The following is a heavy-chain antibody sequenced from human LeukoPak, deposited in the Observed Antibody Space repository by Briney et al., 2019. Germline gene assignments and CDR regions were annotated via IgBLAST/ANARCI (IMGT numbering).Heavy chain of an antibody. J-gene: IGHJ3*02. CDR1: GGSISSGGYY. V-gene: IGHV4-30-2*01. Sequence: PSETLSLTCTVSGGSISSGGYYWSWIRQPPGKGLEWIGYIYHSGSTYYNPSLKSRVTISVDRSKNQLSLKLSSVTAADTAVYYCARGFITGTTEDAFDIWGQGTMVTVSS. CDR3: ARGFITGTTEDAFDI. CDR2: IYHSGST. D-gene: IGHD1-7*01.